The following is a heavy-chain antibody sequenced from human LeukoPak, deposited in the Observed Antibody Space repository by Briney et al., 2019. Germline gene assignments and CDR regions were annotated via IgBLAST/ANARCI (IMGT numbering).Heavy chain of an antibody. Sequence: ASVKVSYKASGYTFTNYYMHWVRQAPGQGLEWMGIIKPSGGATSYAQKFQGRVTMTRDTSTNTVYMDLSSLTSEDTAVYYCAKDRSDTSGWSCFDYWGQGTLVTVSS. D-gene: IGHD6-19*01. CDR1: GYTFTNYY. V-gene: IGHV1-46*01. CDR2: IKPSGGAT. J-gene: IGHJ4*02. CDR3: AKDRSDTSGWSCFDY.